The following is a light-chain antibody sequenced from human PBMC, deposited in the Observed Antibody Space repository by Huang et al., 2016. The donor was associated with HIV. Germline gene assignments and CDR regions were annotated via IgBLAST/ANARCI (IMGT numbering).Light chain of an antibody. V-gene: IGKV1-39*01. Sequence: DIQMTQSPSSLSASVGDRVTITCRSSQTISNSLSWYQQKPGQAPKRLIHSASSLQSGVPSRFSGSGSGTDFALSISSLQPDDSATYYCQQSYTTPRTFGQGTRVEIK. CDR1: QTISNS. J-gene: IGKJ1*01. CDR3: QQSYTTPRT. CDR2: SAS.